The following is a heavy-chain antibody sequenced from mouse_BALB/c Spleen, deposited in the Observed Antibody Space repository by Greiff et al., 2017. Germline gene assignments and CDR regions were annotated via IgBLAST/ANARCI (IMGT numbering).Heavy chain of an antibody. J-gene: IGHJ4*01. Sequence: VQLQESGPGLVAPSQSLSITCTASGFSLTSYGVSWVRQPPGKGLEWLGVIWADGGTNYHSALITRLSISKDNSKSQVFLELNSLQTDDTATYSCAKIYDGYCVYAMDYWGQGTSVTVSS. CDR2: IWADGGT. CDR1: GFSLTSYG. V-gene: IGHV2-3*01. CDR3: AKIYDGYCVYAMDY. D-gene: IGHD2-3*01.